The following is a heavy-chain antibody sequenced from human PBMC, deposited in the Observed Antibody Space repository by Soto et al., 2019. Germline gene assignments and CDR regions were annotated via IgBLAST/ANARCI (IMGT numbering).Heavy chain of an antibody. Sequence: EVQLLESGGGLVQPGGSLRLSCAASGFTFSSYAMTWVRQAPGKGLEWVSTISGTGGTTYYADSVKGRFTVSRDNSKNTLYLQMNSRRAGVTAVYYCAKDRVQNYYYMDVWGKGTTVSLSS. CDR1: GFTFSSYA. CDR2: ISGTGGTT. V-gene: IGHV3-23*01. J-gene: IGHJ6*03. CDR3: AKDRVQNYYYMDV.